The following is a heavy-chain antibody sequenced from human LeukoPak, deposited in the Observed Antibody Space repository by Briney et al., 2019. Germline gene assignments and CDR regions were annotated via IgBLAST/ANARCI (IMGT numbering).Heavy chain of an antibody. V-gene: IGHV4-59*08. CDR2: IYYTGTT. CDR3: ARHGTVWQRQLELQY. CDR1: GGSISSYY. Sequence: SEALSLTCTVSGGSISSYYWSWIRQPPGKGLEWIGYIYYTGTTNYNPSLKSRVTISVDTSKSQFSLRLSSVTAADTAVYYCARHGTVWQRQLELQYWGQGTLVTVSS. D-gene: IGHD6-13*01. J-gene: IGHJ4*02.